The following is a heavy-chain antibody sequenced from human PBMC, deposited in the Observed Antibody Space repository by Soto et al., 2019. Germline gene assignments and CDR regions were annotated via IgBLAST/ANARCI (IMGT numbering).Heavy chain of an antibody. CDR1: GDSVSSNSAA. V-gene: IGHV6-1*01. D-gene: IGHD4-4*01. J-gene: IGHJ6*03. Sequence: PAQTLSLTCAISGDSVSSNSAAWNWIRQSPSGGLEWLGRTYYRSRWYNDYAVSVRSRITINPDTSKNQFSLHLNSVTPEDTAVYYCAVTTSLQSYYMDVCSKGTTLTVSS. CDR2: TYYRSRWYN. CDR3: AVTTSLQSYYMDV.